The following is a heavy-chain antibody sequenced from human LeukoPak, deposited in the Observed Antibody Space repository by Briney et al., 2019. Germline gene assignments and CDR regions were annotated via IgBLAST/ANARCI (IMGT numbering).Heavy chain of an antibody. CDR1: GFAFSNAW. CDR2: TKRKIDGETT. CDR3: GSSNKY. Sequence: GGSLRLSCAASGFAFSNAWMSWVRQAPGKGLEWVGQTKRKIDGETTEYAAPVKGRFTISRDDSKDTSYLQMNSLRTEDTAAYYCGSSNKYWGQGTLVTVSS. V-gene: IGHV3-15*01. D-gene: IGHD2/OR15-2a*01. J-gene: IGHJ4*02.